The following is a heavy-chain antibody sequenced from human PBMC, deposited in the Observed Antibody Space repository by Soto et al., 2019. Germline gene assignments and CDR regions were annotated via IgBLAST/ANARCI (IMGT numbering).Heavy chain of an antibody. D-gene: IGHD6-19*01. Sequence: ASVKVSCKASGYTFTGYYMHWVRQAPGQGLEWMGWINPNSGGTNYAQKFQGWVTMTRDTSISTAYMELSRLRSDDTAVYYCAREGPGAGICVGYYCGMDVWGQETTVTVSS. CDR2: INPNSGGT. J-gene: IGHJ6*02. CDR3: AREGPGAGICVGYYCGMDV. CDR1: GYTFTGYY. V-gene: IGHV1-2*04.